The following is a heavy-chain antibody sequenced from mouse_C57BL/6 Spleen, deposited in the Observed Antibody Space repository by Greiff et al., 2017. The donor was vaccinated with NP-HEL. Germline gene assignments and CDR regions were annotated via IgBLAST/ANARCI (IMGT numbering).Heavy chain of an antibody. D-gene: IGHD1-1*01. V-gene: IGHV1-82*01. CDR3: ARSNYGSRGYFNV. J-gene: IGHJ1*03. CDR1: GYAFSSSW. Sequence: QVQLQQSGPELVKPGASVKISCKASGYAFSSSWMNWVKQRPGKGLEWIGRIYPGDGDTNYNGKFKGKATLTADKSSSTAYMQLSSLTSEDSALYFCARSNYGSRGYFNVWGTGTTFTVSS. CDR2: IYPGDGDT.